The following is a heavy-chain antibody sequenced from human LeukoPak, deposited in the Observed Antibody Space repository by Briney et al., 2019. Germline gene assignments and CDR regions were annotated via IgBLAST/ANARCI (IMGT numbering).Heavy chain of an antibody. D-gene: IGHD3-22*01. CDR2: IWYDGSNK. V-gene: IGHV3-33*01. CDR3: ARELPPVVRYYFDY. J-gene: IGHJ4*02. Sequence: GGSLRPSCAALGFTFSTNGMHGCGQVPGKGLEWVAVIWYDGSNKYYADSVKGRFTISRDNSKNTLYLQMNSLRAEDTAVYYCARELPPVVRYYFDYWGQGTLVTVSS. CDR1: GFTFSTNG.